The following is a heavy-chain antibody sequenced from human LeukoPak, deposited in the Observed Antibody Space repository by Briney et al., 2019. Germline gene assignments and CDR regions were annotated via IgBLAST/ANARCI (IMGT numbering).Heavy chain of an antibody. Sequence: GGSLRLSCAASGFTFSSYAMSWVRQAPGKGLEWVSAISGSGGSTYYADSVKGRFTTSRDNSKNTLYLQMNSLRAEDTAVHYCARDSSRYDFWSGYLLYNWFDPWGQGTLVTVSS. D-gene: IGHD3-3*01. J-gene: IGHJ5*02. V-gene: IGHV3-23*01. CDR3: ARDSSRYDFWSGYLLYNWFDP. CDR1: GFTFSSYA. CDR2: ISGSGGST.